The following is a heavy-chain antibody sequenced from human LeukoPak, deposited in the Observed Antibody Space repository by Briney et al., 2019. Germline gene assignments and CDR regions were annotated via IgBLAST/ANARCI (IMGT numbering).Heavy chain of an antibody. V-gene: IGHV3-66*01. D-gene: IGHD3-10*01. CDR2: IYSDSST. CDR3: ARDVRYYYGSGRGYYFDY. J-gene: IGHJ4*02. CDR1: GFTVSSNY. Sequence: GGSLRLSCAAFGFTVSSNYMSWVRQAPGKGLEWVSVIYSDSSTYYADSVKGRFTISRDNSKNTLYLQMNSLRVEDTAVYYCARDVRYYYGSGRGYYFDYWGQGILVTVSS.